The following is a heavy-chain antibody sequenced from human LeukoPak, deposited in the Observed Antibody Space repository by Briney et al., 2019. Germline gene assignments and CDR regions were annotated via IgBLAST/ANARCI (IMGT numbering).Heavy chain of an antibody. V-gene: IGHV3-21*04. Sequence: GGFLRLSCAASGFTLSSYSMNWVRQAPGKGLEWVASSSSTSSYKYYGDLVKGRFTISRDNAKNSLYLQMNSLRAEDTAVYYCARPRGYSYGYAVNDYWGQGTLVTVSS. CDR1: GFTLSSYS. CDR2: SSSTSSYK. D-gene: IGHD5-18*01. J-gene: IGHJ4*02. CDR3: ARPRGYSYGYAVNDY.